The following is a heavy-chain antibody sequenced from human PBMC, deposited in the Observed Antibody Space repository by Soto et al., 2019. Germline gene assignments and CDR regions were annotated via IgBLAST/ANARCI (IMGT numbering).Heavy chain of an antibody. Sequence: VQLEESGGGLVQPGESLRLSCEASGFDLRDYEMNWVRQAPGKGLEWIGKIKHGGSSSYNPSLRSRVSISVDMSKNQFSLTLSSVTAADTAVYYCARGGSSDWQVALDIWGQGTMVPVSS. CDR3: ARGGSSDWQVALDI. CDR1: GFDLRDYE. J-gene: IGHJ3*02. CDR2: IKHGGSS. V-gene: IGHV4-34*01. D-gene: IGHD6-19*01.